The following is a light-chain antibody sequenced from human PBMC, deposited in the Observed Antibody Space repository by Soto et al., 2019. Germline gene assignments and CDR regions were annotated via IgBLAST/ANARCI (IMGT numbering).Light chain of an antibody. CDR3: EHYNSYSEA. CDR1: QTISSW. CDR2: KAS. Sequence: DIQMTQSPSTLSGSVGDRVTITCRASQTISSWLAWYQQKPGQAPKLLMYKASTLRSGVPSRCSGSGSGTEFTLTISSLQPDDFATYYCEHYNSYSEAFGKGTKGDIK. V-gene: IGKV1-5*03. J-gene: IGKJ1*01.